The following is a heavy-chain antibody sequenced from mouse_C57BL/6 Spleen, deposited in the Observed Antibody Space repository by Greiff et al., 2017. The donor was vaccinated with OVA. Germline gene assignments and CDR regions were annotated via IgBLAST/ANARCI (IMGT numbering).Heavy chain of an antibody. CDR3: ARVYDYEGWYFDV. D-gene: IGHD2-4*01. CDR2: ISYDGSN. J-gene: IGHJ1*03. CDR1: GYSITSGYY. V-gene: IGHV3-6*01. Sequence: EVQLVESGPGLVKPSQSLSLTCSVTGYSITSGYYWNWIRQFPGNKLEWMGYISYDGSNNYNPSLKNRISITRDTSKNQFFLKLNSVTTEDTATYYCARVYDYEGWYFDVWGTGTTVTVSS.